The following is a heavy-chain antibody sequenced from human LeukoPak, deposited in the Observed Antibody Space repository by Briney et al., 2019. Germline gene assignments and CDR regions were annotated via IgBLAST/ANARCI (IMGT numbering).Heavy chain of an antibody. CDR1: GFTFSSYA. D-gene: IGHD2-15*01. CDR3: ARGGPIYCSGDSCYPGDY. CDR2: ISCRGGST. J-gene: IGHJ4*02. V-gene: IGHV3-23*01. Sequence: GGSLRLSCAASGFTFSSYAMSWVRQASGKGLEWVSAISCRGGSTYYADSVKGRFTISRDNSKNTLYLQMNSLRAEDTAVYYCARGGPIYCSGDSCYPGDYWGQGTLVTVSS.